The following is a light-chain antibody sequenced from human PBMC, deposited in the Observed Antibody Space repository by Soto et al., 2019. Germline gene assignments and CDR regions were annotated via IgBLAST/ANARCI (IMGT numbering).Light chain of an antibody. Sequence: QSARTQPASVSGSPGQSITISCTGTSSDVGGYNYVSWYQQHPGKAPKLMIYDVSNRPSGVSNRFSGSKSGNTASLTISGLQAEDEADYYCSSYTSSSTLGHVVFGGGTKLTVL. V-gene: IGLV2-14*01. CDR1: SSDVGGYNY. CDR3: SSYTSSSTLGHVV. J-gene: IGLJ2*01. CDR2: DVS.